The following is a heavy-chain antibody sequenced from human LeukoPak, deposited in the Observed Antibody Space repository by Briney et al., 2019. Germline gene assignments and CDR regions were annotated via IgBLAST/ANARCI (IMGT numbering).Heavy chain of an antibody. CDR2: IKQDGSEK. D-gene: IGHD6-25*01. Sequence: PGGSLRLSCAASGFTLSSYWMSWVRQAPGKGLEWVAYIKQDGSEKYYVDSVKGRFTISRDNAKNSLYLQMNSLRAEDTAVYYCAREQRGLFFDYWGQGTLVTVSS. CDR1: GFTLSSYW. J-gene: IGHJ4*02. V-gene: IGHV3-7*01. CDR3: AREQRGLFFDY.